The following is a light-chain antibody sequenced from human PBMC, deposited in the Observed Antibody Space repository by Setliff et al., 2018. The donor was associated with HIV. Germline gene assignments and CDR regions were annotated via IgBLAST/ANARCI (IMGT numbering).Light chain of an antibody. J-gene: IGLJ1*01. V-gene: IGLV2-8*01. Sequence: QSALTQPPSASGSPGQSVTISCTGTTSDVGAYNYVSWYQQHPGKAPKLIIYEVTKRPSGVPDRFSGSKSGNTASLTVSGLQAEDEADYYCSSHRDTNTLEVFGTGTKVTVL. CDR1: TSDVGAYNY. CDR3: SSHRDTNTLEV. CDR2: EVT.